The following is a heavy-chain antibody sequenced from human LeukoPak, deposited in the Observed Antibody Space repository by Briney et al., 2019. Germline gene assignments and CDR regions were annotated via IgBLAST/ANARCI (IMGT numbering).Heavy chain of an antibody. CDR2: ISGSGGACT. Sequence: GGSLRLSCAGSGFTFSSYAMSWVRQAPGKGLEWVSTISGSGGACTYYADSVKGRFTVSRDNSRNTLYLPMNSLRAEDTAVYYCVKDRGGSPFYGMDVWGQGTTVTVSS. D-gene: IGHD1-26*01. CDR1: GFTFSSYA. J-gene: IGHJ6*02. CDR3: VKDRGGSPFYGMDV. V-gene: IGHV3-23*01.